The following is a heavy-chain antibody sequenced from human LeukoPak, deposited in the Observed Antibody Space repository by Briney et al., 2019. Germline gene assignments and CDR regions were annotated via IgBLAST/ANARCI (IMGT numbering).Heavy chain of an antibody. V-gene: IGHV1-18*01. D-gene: IGHD2-2*01. J-gene: IGHJ6*03. CDR2: ISAYNGNT. CDR3: ARVVVPAAFYYYMDV. CDR1: GYTFTSYG. Sequence: ASVKVSCKASGYTFTSYGISWVRQAPGQGLEWMGWISAYNGNTNYAQKLQGRVTMTTDTSTSTAYMELRSLRSDDTAVYYCARVVVPAAFYYYMDVWGKGTTVTVSS.